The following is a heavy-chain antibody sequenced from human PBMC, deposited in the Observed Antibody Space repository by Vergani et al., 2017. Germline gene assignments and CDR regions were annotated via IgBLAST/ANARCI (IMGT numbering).Heavy chain of an antibody. J-gene: IGHJ4*02. D-gene: IGHD3-22*01. CDR2: IYYSGST. Sequence: QVQLQQWGAGLLKPSETLSLTCAVYGGSFSGYYWSWIRQPPGKGLEWIGSIYYSGSTYYNPSLKSRVTISVDTSKNQFSLKLSSVTAADTAVYYCARHIPYTMIVVVFDYWGQGTLVTVSS. CDR1: GGSFSGYY. V-gene: IGHV4-34*01. CDR3: ARHIPYTMIVVVFDY.